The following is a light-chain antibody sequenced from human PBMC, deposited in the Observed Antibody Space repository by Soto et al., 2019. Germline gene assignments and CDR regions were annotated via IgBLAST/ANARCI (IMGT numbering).Light chain of an antibody. V-gene: IGKV1-9*01. CDR3: QHLDSHST. CDR2: AAS. J-gene: IGKJ5*01. CDR1: QGISSY. Sequence: DIQLTQSPSFLSASVGDRVTITCRASQGISSYLAWYQQKPGKAPKLLIYAASTLQRGVPSRFSGSGSGTEFTLTISSLQPEDFATYYCQHLDSHSTVGQGTRLEIK.